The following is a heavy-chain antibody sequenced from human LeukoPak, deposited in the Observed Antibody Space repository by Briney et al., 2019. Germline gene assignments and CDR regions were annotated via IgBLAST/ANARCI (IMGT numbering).Heavy chain of an antibody. CDR3: AGGFWSGYYFGTD. CDR1: GGSFSGYY. V-gene: IGHV4-34*01. D-gene: IGHD3-3*01. CDR2: ISHSGST. J-gene: IGHJ4*02. Sequence: PSETLSLTCAVYGGSFSGYYWSWIRQPPGKGLEWIGEISHSGSTNYNPSLKSRVTISVDTSKNQFSLKLSSVTAADTAVYYCAGGFWSGYYFGTDWGQGTLVTVSS.